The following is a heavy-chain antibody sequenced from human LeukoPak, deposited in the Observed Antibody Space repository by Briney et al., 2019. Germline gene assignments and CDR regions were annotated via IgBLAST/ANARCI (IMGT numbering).Heavy chain of an antibody. J-gene: IGHJ4*02. CDR1: GFTFSNYA. CDR2: ISGSGDST. Sequence: GGSLRLSCAASGFTFSNYAMRWVRQAPGKGLEWVSGISGSGDSTYYADSVKGRFTISRDNSKNTAYLQMNSLKTEDTAVYYCARSRLYYYDSSGYYYEGEYYFDYWGQGTLVTVSS. D-gene: IGHD3-22*01. CDR3: ARSRLYYYDSSGYYYEGEYYFDY. V-gene: IGHV3-23*01.